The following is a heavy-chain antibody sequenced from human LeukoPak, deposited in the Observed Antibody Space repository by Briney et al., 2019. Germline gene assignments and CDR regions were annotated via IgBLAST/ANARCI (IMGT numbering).Heavy chain of an antibody. CDR1: GYTLTAYY. J-gene: IGHJ4*02. D-gene: IGHD2-15*01. V-gene: IGHV1-2*02. CDR3: ARGRYCISGSCSFDY. CDR2: INPNSGGT. Sequence: ASVKVSCKASGYTLTAYYMHWVRQAPGQGLEWVGWINPNSGGTNFAQKFQGRVTMTRDTSITTAYMELSSLRSDDTAVYYCARGRYCISGSCSFDYWGQGTLVTVSS.